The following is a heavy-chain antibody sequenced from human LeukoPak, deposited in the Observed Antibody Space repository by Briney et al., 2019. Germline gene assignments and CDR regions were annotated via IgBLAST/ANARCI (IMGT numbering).Heavy chain of an antibody. CDR2: TYYRSKWYS. CDR1: GDSVSSNSVA. CDR3: ARAFPTNAFDI. V-gene: IGHV6-1*01. Sequence: SQTLSLTFAISGDSVSSNSVAWNWIRQSPSRGLEWLGRTYYRSKWYSDYALSVKSRITINPDTSKNQFSLQLNSVTPEDTAVYYCARAFPTNAFDIWGQGTMVTVSS. J-gene: IGHJ3*02.